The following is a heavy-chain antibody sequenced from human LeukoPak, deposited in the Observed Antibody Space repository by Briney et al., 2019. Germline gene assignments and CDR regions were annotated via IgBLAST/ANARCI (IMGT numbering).Heavy chain of an antibody. CDR3: ARHPRSITGTTALPRPFDY. V-gene: IGHV4-39*01. CDR2: IYYSGST. Sequence: SETLSLTCTVSGGSISSSSYYWGWIRQPPGKGLEWIGSIYYSGSTYYNPSLKSRVTISVDTSKNQFSLKLSSVTAADTAVYYCARHPRSITGTTALPRPFDYWGQGTLVTVSS. D-gene: IGHD1-7*01. J-gene: IGHJ4*02. CDR1: GGSISSSSYY.